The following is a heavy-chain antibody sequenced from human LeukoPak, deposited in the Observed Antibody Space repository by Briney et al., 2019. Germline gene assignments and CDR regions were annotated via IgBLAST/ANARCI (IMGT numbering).Heavy chain of an antibody. CDR3: ARQGKFCTTTSCSIRDGFDI. D-gene: IGHD2-2*01. J-gene: IGHJ3*02. CDR2: ITYSGYT. CDR1: GGSIRGIRGYY. V-gene: IGHV4-61*08. Sequence: SETLSLTCTVSGGSIRGIRGYYWNWIRQSPGRGLEWVGFITYSGYTDHNPALKSRVNISIDTSKNKFSLNLSSVTVADTAVYFCARQGKFCTTTSCSIRDGFDIWGQGTTVIVSS.